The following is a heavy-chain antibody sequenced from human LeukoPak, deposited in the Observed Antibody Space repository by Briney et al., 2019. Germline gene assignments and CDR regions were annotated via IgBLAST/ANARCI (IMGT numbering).Heavy chain of an antibody. Sequence: GGSLRLSCAASRFTFSGSALHWVRQASGKGLEWVCRIRSTANGYATAYAASVKGRFTISRDDSKNTAYLQMDSLKTEDTAVYYCTGNYYGSGSYADFDYWGQGTLVTVSS. D-gene: IGHD3-10*01. CDR3: TGNYYGSGSYADFDY. V-gene: IGHV3-73*01. J-gene: IGHJ4*02. CDR2: IRSTANGYAT. CDR1: RFTFSGSA.